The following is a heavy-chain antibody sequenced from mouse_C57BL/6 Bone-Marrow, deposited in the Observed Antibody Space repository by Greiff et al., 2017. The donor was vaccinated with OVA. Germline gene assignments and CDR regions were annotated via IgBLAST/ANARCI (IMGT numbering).Heavy chain of an antibody. J-gene: IGHJ2*01. CDR2: IYPGDGDT. V-gene: IGHV1-82*01. D-gene: IGHD1-1*01. CDR3: ARSNYGSSSLDY. CDR1: GYAFSSSW. Sequence: VQLQQSGPELVKPGASVKISCKASGYAFSSSWMNWVKQRPGKGLEWIGRIYPGDGDTNYNRKFKGKATLTADKSSSTAYMQLSSLTSEDSAVYFCARSNYGSSSLDYWGQGTTLTVSS.